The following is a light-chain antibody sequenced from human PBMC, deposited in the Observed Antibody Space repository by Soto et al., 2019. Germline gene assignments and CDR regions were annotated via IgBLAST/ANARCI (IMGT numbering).Light chain of an antibody. J-gene: IGLJ1*01. CDR3: FSYTSSSTRV. CDR1: STDVGGYNY. CDR2: EDT. Sequence: QSALTQTASVSGSPGQSITISCAGTSTDVGGYNYVSWYQLHPGKAPKLLIYEDTNRPSGVSDRFSGSKSGNTASLTISGLQAEDEADYYCFSYTSSSTRVFGTGTKVIVL. V-gene: IGLV2-14*01.